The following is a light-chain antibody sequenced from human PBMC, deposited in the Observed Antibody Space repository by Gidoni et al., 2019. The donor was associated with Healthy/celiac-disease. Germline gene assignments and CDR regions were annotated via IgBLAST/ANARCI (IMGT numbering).Light chain of an antibody. CDR1: QGISSY. CDR3: QQYFSYPPT. J-gene: IGKJ1*01. V-gene: IGKV1-8*01. Sequence: ALRKTQSPTSLPASTGDRVHITFRASQGISSYLAWYQQKPGKAPKLLIYAASTLQSGVPSRFSGSGSGTDFTLTISCLQSEDVATYYCQQYFSYPPTFGQXTKVEIK. CDR2: AAS.